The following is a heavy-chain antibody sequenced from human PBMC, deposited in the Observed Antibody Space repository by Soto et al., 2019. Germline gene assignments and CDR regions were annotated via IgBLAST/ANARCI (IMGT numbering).Heavy chain of an antibody. CDR1: GGSISSYY. Sequence: QVQLQESGPGLVKPSETLSLTCTVSGGSISSYYWSWIRQPPGKGLEWIGYIYYSGSTNYNPSLKSRVTISVDTSKNQFSLKLSSVTAADTAVYYCARAGDTVMETYYYGMDVWGQGTTVTVSS. V-gene: IGHV4-59*01. D-gene: IGHD5-18*01. J-gene: IGHJ6*02. CDR3: ARAGDTVMETYYYGMDV. CDR2: IYYSGST.